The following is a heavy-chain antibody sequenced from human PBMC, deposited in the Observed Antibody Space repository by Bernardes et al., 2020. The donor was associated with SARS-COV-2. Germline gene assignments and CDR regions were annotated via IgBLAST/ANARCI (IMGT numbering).Heavy chain of an antibody. Sequence: SEPLPLTCTVSGGSISGYYWNWIRQPPGKGLEWIGYIHYSGSTNYNPSLKSRVTISVDTSKNQFSLKLSSVTAADTAVYYCAREDYYDIRGGSSEYWGQGTLVTVSS. CDR3: AREDYYDIRGGSSEY. CDR1: GGSISGYY. V-gene: IGHV4-59*01. J-gene: IGHJ4*02. D-gene: IGHD3-22*01. CDR2: IHYSGST.